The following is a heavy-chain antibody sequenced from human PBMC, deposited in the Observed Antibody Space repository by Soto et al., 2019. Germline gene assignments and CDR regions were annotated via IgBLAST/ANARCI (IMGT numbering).Heavy chain of an antibody. V-gene: IGHV3-7*01. CDR1: GFTFSSYW. Sequence: GGTLRLSCAASGFTFSSYWMSWVRQAPGKGLEWVANIKQDGSEKYYVDSVKGRFTISRDNAKNSLYLQMNSLRAEDTAVYYCARGSGQWLASFDYWGQGTLVTVSS. D-gene: IGHD6-19*01. CDR2: IKQDGSEK. CDR3: ARGSGQWLASFDY. J-gene: IGHJ4*02.